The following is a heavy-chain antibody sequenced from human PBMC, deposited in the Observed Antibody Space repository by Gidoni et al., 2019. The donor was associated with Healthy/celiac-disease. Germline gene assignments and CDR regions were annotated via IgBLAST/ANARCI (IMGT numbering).Heavy chain of an antibody. D-gene: IGHD6-19*01. V-gene: IGHV3-21*01. CDR3: ARFTPYSSLMYFDL. Sequence: EVQLVESGGGLFKPGGSLSLSCAASGFTFSSYSMNWVRQAPGKGLEWVSSISSSSSYIYYEDSVKGRFTISRDNAKNSLYLQMNSLRAEDTAVYYCARFTPYSSLMYFDLWGRGTLVTVSS. J-gene: IGHJ2*01. CDR1: GFTFSSYS. CDR2: ISSSSSYI.